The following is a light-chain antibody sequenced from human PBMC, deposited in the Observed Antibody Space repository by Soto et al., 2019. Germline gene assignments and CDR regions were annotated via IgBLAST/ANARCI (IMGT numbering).Light chain of an antibody. J-gene: IGKJ4*01. CDR1: QSVSSVF. V-gene: IGKV3-20*01. CDR3: QQYGSSPSVT. CDR2: GGS. Sequence: EIVLTQSPGTLSLSPGERATLSCRASQSVSSVFLGWYQQKPGQAPRLLIYGGSSRAAGIPDRFSGSVSGPDFTLSISKLEPEDFAVYYCQQYGSSPSVTFGGGTKVEIK.